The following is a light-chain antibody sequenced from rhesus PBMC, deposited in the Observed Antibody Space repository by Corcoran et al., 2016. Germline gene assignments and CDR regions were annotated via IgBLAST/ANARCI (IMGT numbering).Light chain of an antibody. CDR1: QSISSW. V-gene: IGKV1-22*01. Sequence: DIQMTQSPSSLSASVGETVTITCRASQSISSWLAWYQQKPGKAPKLLIYKASSLQSGAPSRLSGSGSGTDFTLTISSLQSEDFATYYCQQYSGSPRTFDQGTKVEIK. CDR2: KAS. J-gene: IGKJ1*01. CDR3: QQYSGSPRT.